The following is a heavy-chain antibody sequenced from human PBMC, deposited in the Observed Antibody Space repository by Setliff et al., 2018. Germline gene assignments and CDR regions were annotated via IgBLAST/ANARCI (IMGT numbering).Heavy chain of an antibody. CDR2: IYTSGGT. V-gene: IGHV4-4*08. D-gene: IGHD6-25*01. Sequence: SETLSLTCTVSGDSMNDNHWTWMRQPPGKGLKWIGYIYTSGGTNYNPSLKSRVTISVDMTENQFSLILRSVVAADTAVYYCARGVSGVSWTPRYWGRGTLVTVSS. CDR3: ARGVSGVSWTPRY. J-gene: IGHJ4*02. CDR1: GDSMNDNH.